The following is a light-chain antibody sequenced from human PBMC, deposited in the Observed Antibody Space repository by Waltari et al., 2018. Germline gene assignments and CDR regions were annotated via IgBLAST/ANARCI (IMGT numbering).Light chain of an antibody. Sequence: SSELTQDPAVSVPLGQTVRITCQGDSRRRAYASWYQQKQGQAPVLVIYGKNNRPSGIPDRFSGSSSGNTASLTITGAQAEDEADYYCNSRDSSGNHVVFGGGTKLTVL. CDR1: SRRRAY. CDR2: GKN. J-gene: IGLJ2*01. CDR3: NSRDSSGNHVV. V-gene: IGLV3-19*01.